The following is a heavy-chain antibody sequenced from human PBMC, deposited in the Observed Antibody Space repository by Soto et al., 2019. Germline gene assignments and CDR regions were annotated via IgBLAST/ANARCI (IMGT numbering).Heavy chain of an antibody. CDR1: GGSISSGGHY. CDR2: IYYSGAS. V-gene: IGHV4-31*03. Sequence: PSETLSLTCSVSGGSISSGGHYWSWVRQRPGKGLEWIGYIYYSGASYYNPSLRSRVTMSVDTSKNQFSLNLTSVTDADTALYYLAKAPRGFFWYFDFGGQGS. J-gene: IGHJ4*02. CDR3: AKAPRGFFWYFDF. D-gene: IGHD3-3*01.